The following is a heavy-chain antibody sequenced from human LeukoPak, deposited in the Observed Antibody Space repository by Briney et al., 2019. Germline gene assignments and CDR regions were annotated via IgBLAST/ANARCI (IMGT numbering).Heavy chain of an antibody. V-gene: IGHV3-74*01. D-gene: IGHD3-22*01. J-gene: IGHJ1*01. CDR2: IKSDGST. CDR1: GFTFSRYW. Sequence: GGSLRLSCAASGFTFSRYWMHWVRQAPGQGLVWVSRIKSDGSTNYADSVKGRFTISRDNAKNTVSLQMNSLRAEDTGVYYCARAPAEIGGYYPEYFRHWGQGTLVTVSS. CDR3: ARAPAEIGGYYPEYFRH.